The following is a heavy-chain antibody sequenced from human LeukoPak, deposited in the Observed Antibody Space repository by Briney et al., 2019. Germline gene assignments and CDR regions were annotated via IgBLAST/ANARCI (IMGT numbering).Heavy chain of an antibody. J-gene: IGHJ6*02. CDR3: ARVGVVRGVIIKRPEYGMDV. D-gene: IGHD3-10*01. V-gene: IGHV3-11*01. CDR1: GFTFSDYY. Sequence: GGSLRLSCAASGFTFSDYYMSWIRQAEKKKKKWVSYISSSGSTIYYADSVKGRFTISRDNAKNSLYLQMNSLRAEDTAVYYCARVGVVRGVIIKRPEYGMDVWGQGTTVTVSS. CDR2: ISSSGSTI.